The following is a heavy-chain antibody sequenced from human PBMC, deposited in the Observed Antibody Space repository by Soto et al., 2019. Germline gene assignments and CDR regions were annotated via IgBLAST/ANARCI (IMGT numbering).Heavy chain of an antibody. V-gene: IGHV4-59*01. CDR1: GDSISPYF. CDR3: ERGRPYTSSGDFDS. CDR2: ISYSGIT. Sequence: SETLSLTCTVSGDSISPYFWSWIRQPPGKGLEWLAYISYSGITNYNPSLKSRVTISVDMSKNQFSLKLSSVTAADTAVYYCERGRPYTSSGDFDSWGQGTLVTVSS. D-gene: IGHD6-6*01. J-gene: IGHJ4*02.